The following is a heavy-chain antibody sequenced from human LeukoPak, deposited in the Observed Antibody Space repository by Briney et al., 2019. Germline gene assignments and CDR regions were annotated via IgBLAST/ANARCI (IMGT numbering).Heavy chain of an antibody. Sequence: GGSLRLSCAASGFTFDDYGMSWVRQAPGKGLEWVSGINWNGGSTGYADSVKGRFTISRDNAKNSLYLQMNGLRAEDTALYYCARRIPYYYYMDVWGKGTTVTVSS. CDR3: ARRIPYYYYMDV. J-gene: IGHJ6*03. CDR2: INWNGGST. V-gene: IGHV3-20*04. CDR1: GFTFDDYG.